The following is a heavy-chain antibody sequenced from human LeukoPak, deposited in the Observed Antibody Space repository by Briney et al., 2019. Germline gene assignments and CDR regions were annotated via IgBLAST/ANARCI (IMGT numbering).Heavy chain of an antibody. CDR1: GGSISSGGYS. J-gene: IGHJ4*02. CDR2: IYHSGST. D-gene: IGHD3-22*01. V-gene: IGHV4-30-2*01. CDR3: ARVDSSGYHFDY. Sequence: SQTLSLTCAVSGGSISSGGYSWSWIRQPPGTGLEWIGYIYHSGSTYYNPSLKSRVTISVDRSKNQFSLELSSVTAADTAVYYCARVDSSGYHFDYWGQGTLVTVSS.